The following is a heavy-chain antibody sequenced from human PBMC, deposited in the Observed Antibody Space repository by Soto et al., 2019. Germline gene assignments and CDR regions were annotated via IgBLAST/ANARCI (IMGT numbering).Heavy chain of an antibody. Sequence: TLSLTCTVSGGSISSGDYYWSWIRQPPGKGLEWIGYIYYSGSTYYNPSLKSRVTISVDTSKNQFSLKLSSVTAADTAVYYCARVTPYYDFWSGYSTTGYNWFDPWGQGTLVTVS. CDR3: ARVTPYYDFWSGYSTTGYNWFDP. J-gene: IGHJ5*02. CDR1: GGSISSGDYY. CDR2: IYYSGST. D-gene: IGHD3-3*01. V-gene: IGHV4-30-4*01.